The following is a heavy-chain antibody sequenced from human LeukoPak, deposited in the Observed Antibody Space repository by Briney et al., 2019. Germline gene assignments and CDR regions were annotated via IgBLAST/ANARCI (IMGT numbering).Heavy chain of an antibody. Sequence: GGSLGLSCAASGFTFSSYGMHWVRQAPGKGLEWVAFIRYDGSNKYYADSVKGRFTISTDNSKNTLYLQMNSLRAEDTAVYYCVAFSPYFWGQGTLVTVSS. CDR3: VAFSPYF. V-gene: IGHV3-30*02. D-gene: IGHD2-21*01. CDR2: IRYDGSNK. J-gene: IGHJ4*02. CDR1: GFTFSSYG.